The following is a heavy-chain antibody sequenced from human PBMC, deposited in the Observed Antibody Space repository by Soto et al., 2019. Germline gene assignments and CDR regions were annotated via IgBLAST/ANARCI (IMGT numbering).Heavy chain of an antibody. D-gene: IGHD3-16*01. CDR3: ARDWGTKNPTPY. CDR1: GFTFSSYG. V-gene: IGHV3-33*01. J-gene: IGHJ4*02. Sequence: PGRSLRLSCAASGFTFSSYGMHWVRQAPGKGLEWVAVIWYDGSNKYYADSVKGRFTISRDNSKNTLYLQMNSLRAEDTAVYYCARDWGTKNPTPYLGQGNLVTGS. CDR2: IWYDGSNK.